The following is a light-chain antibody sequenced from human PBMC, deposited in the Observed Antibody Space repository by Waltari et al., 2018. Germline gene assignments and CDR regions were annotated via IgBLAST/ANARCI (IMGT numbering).Light chain of an antibody. CDR3: QQYSASPCT. V-gene: IGKV1-5*03. J-gene: IGKJ2*02. CDR1: QSISGW. Sequence: DIQMTQSPSTLSASVGDRVTITCRASQSISGWLAWYQQRPGKAPKVLMYPASILQGGVPSRFSGSGSGTEFTLTISSLQPDDFATYYCQQYSASPCTFGQGTRLEIK. CDR2: PAS.